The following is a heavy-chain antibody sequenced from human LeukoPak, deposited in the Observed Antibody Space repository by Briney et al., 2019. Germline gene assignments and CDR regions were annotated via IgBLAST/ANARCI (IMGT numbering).Heavy chain of an antibody. CDR3: ARLGGWAYRDYLQEAFDY. CDR2: ISPYNGNT. V-gene: IGHV1-18*01. J-gene: IGHJ4*02. Sequence: ASVKVSCKAFGYTFTNFGISWVRQAPGQGLEWMGWISPYNGNTNYAQKVQGRVTMTTDTSTSTVYMELRSLRSDDTAVYYCARLGGWAYRDYLQEAFDYWGQGTLVTVSS. CDR1: GYTFTNFG. D-gene: IGHD4-17*01.